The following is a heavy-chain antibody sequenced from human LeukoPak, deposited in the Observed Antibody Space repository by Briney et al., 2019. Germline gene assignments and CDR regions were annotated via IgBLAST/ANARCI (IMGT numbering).Heavy chain of an antibody. CDR3: ARLMPGPGYDDFDI. D-gene: IGHD5-12*01. CDR2: IYYSGST. V-gene: IGHV4-59*08. J-gene: IGHJ3*02. CDR1: GGSISSYY. Sequence: SETLSLTCSVSGGSISSYYWSWIRQPPGKGLEWIGYIYYSGSTNYNPSLKSRVTMSVDTSKNQFSLKLTSVTAADTAVYYCARLMPGPGYDDFDIWGHGTMVTVSS.